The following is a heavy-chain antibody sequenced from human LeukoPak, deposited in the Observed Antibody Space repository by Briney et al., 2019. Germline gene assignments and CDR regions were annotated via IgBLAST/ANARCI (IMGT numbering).Heavy chain of an antibody. Sequence: GGSLRLPCAASGFTFSSYAMHWVRQAPGKGLEWVAVISYDGSNKYYADSVKGRFTISRDNSKNTLYLQMNSLRAEDTAVYYCARDGGSSSWYLGYFDYWGQGTLVTISS. J-gene: IGHJ4*02. CDR2: ISYDGSNK. CDR1: GFTFSSYA. D-gene: IGHD6-13*01. V-gene: IGHV3-30*04. CDR3: ARDGGSSSWYLGYFDY.